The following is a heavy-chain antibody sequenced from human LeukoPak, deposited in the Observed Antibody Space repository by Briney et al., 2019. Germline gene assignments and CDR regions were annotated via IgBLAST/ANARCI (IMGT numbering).Heavy chain of an antibody. CDR2: ISDSGTTV. CDR3: ARDVGSDF. Sequence: PGGSLRLSCAASGFTVSSNYMSWVRQAPGEGLQWVSYISDSGTTVEYTDSVKGRFTISRDNAKNALYLQMNSLRVEDTGIYYCARDVGSDFWGQGTLVSVSS. V-gene: IGHV3-11*04. J-gene: IGHJ4*02. CDR1: GFTVSSNY.